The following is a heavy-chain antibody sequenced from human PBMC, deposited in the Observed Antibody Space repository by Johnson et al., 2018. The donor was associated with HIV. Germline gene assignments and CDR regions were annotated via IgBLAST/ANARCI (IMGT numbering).Heavy chain of an antibody. Sequence: QVQLVESGGGLAQPGRSLRLSCVASGFTFEEYGMHWVRQAPGKGLEWVAVISYDGSNKYYADSVKGRFTISRDNSKNTLYLQMNSLRAEDTAVYYCTILYQYCGGDCYSLDAFDIWGQGTMVTVSS. J-gene: IGHJ3*02. CDR2: ISYDGSNK. V-gene: IGHV3-30*03. D-gene: IGHD2-21*01. CDR3: TILYQYCGGDCYSLDAFDI. CDR1: GFTFEEYG.